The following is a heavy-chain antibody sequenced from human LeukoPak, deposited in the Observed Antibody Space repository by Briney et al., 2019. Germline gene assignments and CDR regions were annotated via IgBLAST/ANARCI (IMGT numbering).Heavy chain of an antibody. CDR1: GFTFSGSA. Sequence: GGSLKLSCAASGFTFSGSAMPWVRQASGKGLEWVGRIRSKANSYATAYAASVKGRFTISRDDSKNTAYLRMNSLKTEDTAVYYCTSSAPGGYSYGKGDYWGQGTLVTVSS. V-gene: IGHV3-73*01. J-gene: IGHJ4*02. CDR2: IRSKANSYAT. CDR3: TSSAPGGYSYGKGDY. D-gene: IGHD5-18*01.